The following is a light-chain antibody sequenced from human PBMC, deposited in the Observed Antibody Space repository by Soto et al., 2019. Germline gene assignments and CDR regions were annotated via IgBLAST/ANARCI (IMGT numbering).Light chain of an antibody. Sequence: DIQMTQSPSTLSASVGDRVTITCRASQSISSWLAWYQQNPGKAPKLLIYKASSLESGVPSRFSGSGSGTEFTLTISSLQPDDFATYYCQQYNSYSPWTFGQGTKV. CDR2: KAS. V-gene: IGKV1-5*03. J-gene: IGKJ1*01. CDR3: QQYNSYSPWT. CDR1: QSISSW.